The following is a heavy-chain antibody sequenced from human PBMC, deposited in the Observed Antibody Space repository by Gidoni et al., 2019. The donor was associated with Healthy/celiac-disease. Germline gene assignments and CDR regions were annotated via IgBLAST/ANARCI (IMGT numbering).Heavy chain of an antibody. CDR2: IKQDESEK. J-gene: IGHJ6*02. CDR3: ARFGRTYYFAMDV. D-gene: IGHD2-15*01. V-gene: IGHV3-7*03. CDR1: EFTFSTYW. Sequence: EVQLVESGGGLVQPGGSLRLSCAASEFTFSTYWMSWVRQAPGKGLEWVANIKQDESEKYYADSGRGRFTISRDNAKNSLYLQMNSLRAEDTAVYYCARFGRTYYFAMDVWGQGTTVTVSS.